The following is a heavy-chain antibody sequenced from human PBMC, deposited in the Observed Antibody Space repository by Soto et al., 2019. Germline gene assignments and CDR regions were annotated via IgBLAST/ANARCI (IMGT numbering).Heavy chain of an antibody. J-gene: IGHJ5*02. D-gene: IGHD5-12*01. CDR3: ARDLGGYDLYGPDT. CDR1: GDTFTDSS. CDR2: INLNSSDT. Sequence: ASVKVSCKTSGDTFTDSSMHWVRQAPGQGLEWMGWINLNSSDTNYAEKFRGRVTMTRDTSIITAYMELNRLKSDDTAVYYCARDLGGYDLYGPDTWGQGTLVTVSS. V-gene: IGHV1-2*02.